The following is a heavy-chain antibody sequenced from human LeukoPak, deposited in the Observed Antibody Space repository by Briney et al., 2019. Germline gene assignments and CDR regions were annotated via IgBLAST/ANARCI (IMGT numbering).Heavy chain of an antibody. CDR2: VYYSGST. Sequence: PSETLSLTCTVSGDSISSSSYYWGWIRQPPGKGLEWIGTVYYSGSTYYNSSLKSRVTISVDTSKTQFYLKLSSVTAADTAMYYCARDRIMAAAGLQDAMDAWGKGTTVTVSS. CDR1: GDSISSSSYY. V-gene: IGHV4-39*07. CDR3: ARDRIMAAAGLQDAMDA. D-gene: IGHD6-13*01. J-gene: IGHJ6*03.